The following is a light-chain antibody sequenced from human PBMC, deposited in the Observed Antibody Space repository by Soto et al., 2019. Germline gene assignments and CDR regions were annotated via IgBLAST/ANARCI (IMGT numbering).Light chain of an antibody. J-gene: IGLJ3*02. CDR2: DDS. CDR3: QVWDSSSDHVM. V-gene: IGLV3-21*02. CDR1: TIGGKS. Sequence: SSELTQPPSVSVAPGQTATITCGGDTIGGKSVHWYQQKPGQAPVLVLYDDSDRPSGIPERFSGSHSGNTATLTISRVEAGDEADYYCQVWDSSSDHVMFGGGTQLTVL.